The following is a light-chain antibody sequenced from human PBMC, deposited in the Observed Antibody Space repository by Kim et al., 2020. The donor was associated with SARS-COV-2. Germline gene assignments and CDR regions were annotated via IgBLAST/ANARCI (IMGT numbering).Light chain of an antibody. CDR1: QSVLYSANNKNY. J-gene: IGKJ1*01. Sequence: DIVMTQSPDSLAVSLGERATINCKSSQSVLYSANNKNYLAWYQQKPGQPPKLLIYWASTRESGVPDRFSGSGSGTDFTLTISSLQAEDVAFYYCQQYYTHPPTFGQGTKLEI. V-gene: IGKV4-1*01. CDR3: QQYYTHPPT. CDR2: WAS.